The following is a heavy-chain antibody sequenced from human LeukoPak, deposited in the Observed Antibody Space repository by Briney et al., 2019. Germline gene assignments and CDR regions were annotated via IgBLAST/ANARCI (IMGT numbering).Heavy chain of an antibody. CDR2: ISYDGSNK. D-gene: IGHD3-22*01. CDR3: ARDYYDSSGPFDY. V-gene: IGHV3-30-3*01. Sequence: PGGSLRLSCAASGXTFSSYAVHWVRQAPGKGREWVAVISYDGSNKYYADSVKGRFTISRDNSKNTLYLQMNSLRAEDTAVYYCARDYYDSSGPFDYWGQGTLVTVSS. CDR1: GXTFSSYA. J-gene: IGHJ4*02.